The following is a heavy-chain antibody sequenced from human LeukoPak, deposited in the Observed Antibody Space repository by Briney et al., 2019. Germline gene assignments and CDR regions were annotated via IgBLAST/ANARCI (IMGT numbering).Heavy chain of an antibody. CDR1: GGSISSGSYY. V-gene: IGHV4-61*02. D-gene: IGHD6-13*01. J-gene: IGHJ3*02. Sequence: SETLSLACTVSGGSISSGSYYWSWIRQPAGKGLEWIGRIYTSGSTNYNPSLKSRVTRSVDTSKNQFSLKLSSVTAADTAVYYCARSIAAADVFDIWGQGTLVIVSS. CDR3: ARSIAAADVFDI. CDR2: IYTSGST.